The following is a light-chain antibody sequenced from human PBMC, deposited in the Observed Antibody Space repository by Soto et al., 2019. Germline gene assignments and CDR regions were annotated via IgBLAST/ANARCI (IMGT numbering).Light chain of an antibody. CDR3: QQYGSSPRGT. V-gene: IGKV3-20*01. CDR2: GAS. CDR1: QSVSNNY. Sequence: EIVLTQSPGTLSLYPGERATLSCRASQSVSNNYLAWYQQKPGQAPRLLIYGASSRATGIPDRFSGSGSGTDFTLTISRLEPEDFAVYYCQQYGSSPRGTFGQGTKVDIK. J-gene: IGKJ1*01.